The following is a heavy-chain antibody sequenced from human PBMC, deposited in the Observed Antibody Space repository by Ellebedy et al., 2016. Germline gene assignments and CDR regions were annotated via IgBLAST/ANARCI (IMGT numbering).Heavy chain of an antibody. J-gene: IGHJ4*02. Sequence: ASVKVSXKTSGNTFSSNDINWVRQATGQGLEWMGWMNPNTGTTGYAQRFQGRLTMTRNTSISTAYMELSSLRPEDAAVYYCARGWPYFFGSGIKDWGQGTQLTVSS. D-gene: IGHD3-10*01. V-gene: IGHV1-8*01. CDR2: MNPNTGTT. CDR3: ARGWPYFFGSGIKD. CDR1: GNTFSSND.